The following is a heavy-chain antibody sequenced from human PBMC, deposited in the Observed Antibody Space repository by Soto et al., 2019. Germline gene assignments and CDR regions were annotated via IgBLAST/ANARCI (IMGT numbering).Heavy chain of an antibody. D-gene: IGHD4-17*01. CDR3: ARDQDGDYNFDY. CDR1: GFTFSSYA. Sequence: WGSLRLSCAASGFTFSSYAMHWVRQAPGKGLEWVAVISYDGSNKYYADSVKGRFTISRDNSKNTLYLQMNSLRAEDTAVYYCARDQDGDYNFDYWGQGTLVTVSS. J-gene: IGHJ4*02. V-gene: IGHV3-30-3*01. CDR2: ISYDGSNK.